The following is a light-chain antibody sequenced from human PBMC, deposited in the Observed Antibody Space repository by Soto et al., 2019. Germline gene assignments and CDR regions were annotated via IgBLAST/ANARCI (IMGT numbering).Light chain of an antibody. CDR2: GKS. V-gene: IGKV3-20*01. CDR3: QQYGSSPWT. J-gene: IGKJ1*01. CDR1: QSVSSSY. Sequence: EIVLTQSPGTLSLSPGERATLSCRASQSVSSSYLAWYQQKPGQAPRLLIYGKSSRATAIPDRFSGSGSGTDFTLTISRLEPEDFAVYYCQQYGSSPWTFGQGTKV.